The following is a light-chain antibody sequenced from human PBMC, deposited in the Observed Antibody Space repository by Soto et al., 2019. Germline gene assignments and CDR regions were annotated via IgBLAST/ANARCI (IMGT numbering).Light chain of an antibody. CDR1: QNIKTR. V-gene: IGKV1-5*03. CDR3: QEYDGHCT. Sequence: DIQMTQSPSTLSASVETRSSITSGPGQNIKTRLACYHQKPGKAPKLLIYMASSLQSGVPSRFSGSGSGTEFTLTINSLQPDDFATYFCQEYDGHCTFGQGTKLEMK. CDR2: MAS. J-gene: IGKJ2*02.